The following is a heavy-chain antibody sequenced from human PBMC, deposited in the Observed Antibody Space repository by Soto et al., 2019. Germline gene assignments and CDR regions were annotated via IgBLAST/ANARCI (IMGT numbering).Heavy chain of an antibody. CDR2: MFYSGST. CDR1: GGSISSYY. V-gene: IGHV4-59*08. Sequence: PSETLSLTCTVSGGSISSYYWSWIRQPPGKGLEWIGYMFYSGSTNYNPSLKGRVTLFIDTSKNQFSLQLSSVTAADTAVYYCAATGKWLAFDYWGQGTLVTVSS. CDR3: AATGKWLAFDY. D-gene: IGHD6-19*01. J-gene: IGHJ4*02.